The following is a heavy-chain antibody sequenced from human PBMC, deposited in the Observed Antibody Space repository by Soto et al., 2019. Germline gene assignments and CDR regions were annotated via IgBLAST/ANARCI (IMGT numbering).Heavy chain of an antibody. CDR2: IYYSGST. V-gene: IGHV4-61*01. Sequence: QVQLQESGPGLVKPSETLSLTCTVSGGSVSSGSYYWSWIRQPPGKGLEWNGYIYYSGSTNYNPPLKSRVTRSVHTSKNQFTLKLSSVTAADTDVYYCARTPHCMSTSCYSFDPGGQGTLVTVSS. J-gene: IGHJ5*02. D-gene: IGHD2-2*01. CDR3: ARTPHCMSTSCYSFDP. CDR1: GGSVSSGSYY.